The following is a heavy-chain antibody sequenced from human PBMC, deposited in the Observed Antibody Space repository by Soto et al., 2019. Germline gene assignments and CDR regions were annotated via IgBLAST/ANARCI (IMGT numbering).Heavy chain of an antibody. CDR3: AKDARMTEGWQYFDY. D-gene: IGHD2-15*01. J-gene: IGHJ4*02. CDR1: AFTFCYYA. Sequence: WLSLRLPCSACAFTFCYYAMGWVGQAPGKGLQWLSVLRDRRDTTYYADSVKGRFTISRDNCNNALFLQMRSLRDEDTAIYYCAKDARMTEGWQYFDYWGQGGMVNVXS. CDR2: LRDRRDTT. V-gene: IGHV3-23*01.